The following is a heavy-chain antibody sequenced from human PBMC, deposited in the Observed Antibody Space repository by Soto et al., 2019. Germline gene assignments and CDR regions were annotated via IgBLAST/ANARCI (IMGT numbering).Heavy chain of an antibody. Sequence: QVQLVQSGAEVKKPGSSVKVSCKASGGTFSSYAISWVRQAPGQALELMGGIIPIFGTANYAQNVQGRVTITADESTSTAYMELSSLRSEDTAVYYCARGGPAYYYYGMDVWGQGTTDTVSS. CDR1: GGTFSSYA. D-gene: IGHD2-2*01. V-gene: IGHV1-69*01. CDR2: IIPIFGTA. J-gene: IGHJ6*02. CDR3: ARGGPAYYYYGMDV.